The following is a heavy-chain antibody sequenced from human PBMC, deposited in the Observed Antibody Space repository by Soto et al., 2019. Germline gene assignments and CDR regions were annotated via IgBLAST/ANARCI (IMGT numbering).Heavy chain of an antibody. CDR3: ARHQALKDYYYGMDV. D-gene: IGHD2-2*01. V-gene: IGHV1-69*01. J-gene: IGHJ6*02. CDR1: GGTFSSYA. CDR2: NIPIFGTD. Sequence: QVQRVQSGAEVKKPGSSVKVSCKASGGTFSSYAIRWVRQAPGQGLEWMGGNIPIFGTDNYAQKVQGRFTITADESTSTAYMELSSLRSEDTAVYYCARHQALKDYYYGMDVWGQGTTVTVSS.